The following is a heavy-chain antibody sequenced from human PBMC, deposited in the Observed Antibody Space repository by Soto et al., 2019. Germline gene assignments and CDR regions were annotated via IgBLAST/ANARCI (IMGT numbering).Heavy chain of an antibody. J-gene: IGHJ6*02. CDR1: GYSFTIFW. V-gene: IGHV5-51*01. Sequence: GESLKISCKGFGYSFTIFWIGLVLRMPGKGLEWMGMIYPGDSETRYSPSFQGQVTMSVDKSSSTAYLQWHSLKASDSAMYYCARPGAGAVFGLVTPYYYGMDVWGQGTTVTVSS. CDR3: ARPGAGAVFGLVTPYYYGMDV. CDR2: IYPGDSET. D-gene: IGHD3-3*01.